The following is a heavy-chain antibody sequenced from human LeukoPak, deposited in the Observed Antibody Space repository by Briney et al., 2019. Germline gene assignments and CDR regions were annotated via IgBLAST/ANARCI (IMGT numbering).Heavy chain of an antibody. CDR1: GFTFSNYA. J-gene: IGHJ4*02. D-gene: IGHD3-10*01. Sequence: PGGSLRLSCAASGFTFSNYAMSWVRQAPGKGLEWVSSVSGSGGSTYYVDSVKGRFTISRDNSKNTLYVQMNSLSAEDTAVYYCAKGTQSGSGSYWRYFDYWGQGTLATVSS. CDR3: AKGTQSGSGSYWRYFDY. CDR2: VSGSGGST. V-gene: IGHV3-23*01.